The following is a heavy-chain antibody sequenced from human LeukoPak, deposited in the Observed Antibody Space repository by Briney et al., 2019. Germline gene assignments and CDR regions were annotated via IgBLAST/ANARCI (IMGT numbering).Heavy chain of an antibody. CDR1: GFTFSSYA. CDR2: ISSNGGST. D-gene: IGHD6-6*01. Sequence: GGSLRLSCAASGFTFSSYAMHWVRQAPGKGLEYVSAISSNGGSTYYANSVKGRFTISRDNSKNTLYLQMGSLRAEDMAVYYCARDKAARPGDAFDIWGQGTMVTVSS. CDR3: ARDKAARPGDAFDI. V-gene: IGHV3-64*01. J-gene: IGHJ3*02.